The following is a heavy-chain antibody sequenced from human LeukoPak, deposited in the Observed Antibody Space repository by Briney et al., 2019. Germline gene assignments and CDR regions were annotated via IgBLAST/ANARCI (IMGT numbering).Heavy chain of an antibody. CDR2: IYYSGST. CDR1: GGSISSHY. V-gene: IGHV4-59*11. J-gene: IGHJ5*02. Sequence: SETLSLTCTVSGGSISSHYWSWIRQPPGKGLEWIGYIYYSGSTNYNPSLKSRVTISVDTSKNQFSLKLSSVTAADTAVYYCARGIAARSNSGRFDPWGQGTLVTVSS. CDR3: ARGIAARSNSGRFDP. D-gene: IGHD6-6*01.